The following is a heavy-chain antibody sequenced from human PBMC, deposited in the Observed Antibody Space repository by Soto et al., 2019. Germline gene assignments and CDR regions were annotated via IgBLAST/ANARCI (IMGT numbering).Heavy chain of an antibody. D-gene: IGHD3-22*01. J-gene: IGHJ4*02. Sequence: ASVKVSCKASGYTFTSYYMHWVRQAPGQGLEWMGIINPSGGSTSYAQKFQGRLTMTRDTSTSTVYMDLSSLSSEDTAVYYCARASSGYYSYFDYWGQGTLVTGSS. CDR1: GYTFTSYY. CDR2: INPSGGST. CDR3: ARASSGYYSYFDY. V-gene: IGHV1-46*01.